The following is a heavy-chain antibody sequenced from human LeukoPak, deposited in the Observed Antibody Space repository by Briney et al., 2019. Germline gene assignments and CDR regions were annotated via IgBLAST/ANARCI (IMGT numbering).Heavy chain of an antibody. CDR1: GFTFSSYW. CDR3: ARDRGYSTFDI. CDR2: MDQDGTEK. V-gene: IGHV3-7*05. D-gene: IGHD5-18*01. J-gene: IGHJ3*02. Sequence: PGGSLRLSCAASGFTFSSYWMSGVRQAPGEGLEWVANMDQDGTEKNYVDSVKGRFTISRDNAKNLLYVQMNSLRAEDTAVYYCARDRGYSTFDIWGQGTIVTVSS.